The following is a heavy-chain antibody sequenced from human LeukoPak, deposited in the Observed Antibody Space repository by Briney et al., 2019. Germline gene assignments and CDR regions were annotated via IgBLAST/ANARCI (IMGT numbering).Heavy chain of an antibody. CDR3: ARENTMVRGVKRGDQFDY. V-gene: IGHV4-61*01. CDR1: GGSVSSGSYY. J-gene: IGHJ4*02. CDR2: IYYSGST. D-gene: IGHD3-10*01. Sequence: PSETLSLTCTVSGGSVSSGSYYWSWIRQPPGKGLEWIGYIYYSGSTNYNPSLKSRVTISLDTSKNQFSLKLSSVTAADTAVYYCARENTMVRGVKRGDQFDYWGQGTLVTVSS.